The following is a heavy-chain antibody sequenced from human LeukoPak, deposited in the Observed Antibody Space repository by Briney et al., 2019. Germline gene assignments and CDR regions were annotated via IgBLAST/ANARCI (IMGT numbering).Heavy chain of an antibody. V-gene: IGHV3-21*01. D-gene: IGHD5-18*01. CDR1: GFTFSSYS. Sequence: SGGSLRLSCAASGFTFSSYSMNWVRQAPGKGLEWVSSISTSSSYIYYADSVKGRFTISRDNAKNSLYLQMNSLRAEDTAVYYCARSGIQLWLGAFDIWGQGTMVTVSS. J-gene: IGHJ3*02. CDR2: ISTSSSYI. CDR3: ARSGIQLWLGAFDI.